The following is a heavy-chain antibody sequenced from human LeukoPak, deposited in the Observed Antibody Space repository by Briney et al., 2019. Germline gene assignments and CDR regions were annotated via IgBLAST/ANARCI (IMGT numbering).Heavy chain of an antibody. Sequence: LETLSLTRTVSGGSISNRNYHWGWIRQPPGKGLEWIGSICSSGSAYYNPSLKSRVTTSIDTSKNQFSLRLTSVTAADTARYYCARESIKQWLIWGQGTLVTVSS. CDR3: ARESIKQWLI. J-gene: IGHJ1*01. D-gene: IGHD6-19*01. CDR2: ICSSGSA. V-gene: IGHV4-39*02. CDR1: GGSISNRNYH.